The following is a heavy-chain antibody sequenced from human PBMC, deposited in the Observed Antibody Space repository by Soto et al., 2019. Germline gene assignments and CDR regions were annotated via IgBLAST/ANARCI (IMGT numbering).Heavy chain of an antibody. CDR1: GFTFSDSA. J-gene: IGHJ5*02. D-gene: IGHD4-17*01. Sequence: EVQLVESGGDLVQPGGSLKLSRAASGFTFSDSAVHWVRQASGKGLEWVGRIRTKSNSYATTCTASLKGRFTISRDDSKNTAYLQMNSRETEDTAVYYCTRATDTGGLNWFDPWGPGTLVTVSS. CDR3: TRATDTGGLNWFDP. CDR2: IRTKSNSYAT. V-gene: IGHV3-73*02.